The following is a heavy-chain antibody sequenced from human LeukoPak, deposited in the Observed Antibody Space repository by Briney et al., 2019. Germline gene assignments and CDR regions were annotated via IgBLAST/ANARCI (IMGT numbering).Heavy chain of an antibody. CDR1: GFTFSSYW. CDR2: IKQDGSEK. J-gene: IGHJ3*02. Sequence: PGGSLRLSCAASGFTFSSYWMSWVRQAPGKGLEWVANIKQDGSEKYYVDSVKGRFTISRDNAKNSLYLQMNSLRAEDTAVCYCARGAFGARFGGHDAFDIWGQGTMVTVSS. CDR3: ARGAFGARFGGHDAFDI. D-gene: IGHD3-10*01. V-gene: IGHV3-7*01.